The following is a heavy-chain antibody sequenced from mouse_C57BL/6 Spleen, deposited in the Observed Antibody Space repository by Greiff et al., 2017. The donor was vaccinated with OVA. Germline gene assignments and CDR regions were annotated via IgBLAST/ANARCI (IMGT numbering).Heavy chain of an antibody. J-gene: IGHJ2*01. D-gene: IGHD2-4*01. Sequence: EVKLVESGGGLVKPGGSLKLSCAASGFTFSDYGMHWVRQAPEKGLEWVAYISSGSSTIYYADTVKGRFTISRDTAKNTLFLQMTSLRSEDTAMDYGARGYYDYDEGFDYWGQGTTLTVSS. CDR3: ARGYYDYDEGFDY. CDR1: GFTFSDYG. V-gene: IGHV5-17*01. CDR2: ISSGSSTI.